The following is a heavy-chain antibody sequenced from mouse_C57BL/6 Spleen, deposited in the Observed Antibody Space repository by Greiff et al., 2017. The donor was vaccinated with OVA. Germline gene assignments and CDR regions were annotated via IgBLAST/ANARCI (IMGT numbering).Heavy chain of an antibody. CDR2: ISAGGSYT. CDR1: GFTFSSYA. D-gene: IGHD2-2*01. CDR3: ARDPPFYAYDDPYYFDY. J-gene: IGHJ2*01. V-gene: IGHV5-4*01. Sequence: EVQVEESGGGLVKPGGSLKLSCAASGFTFSSYAMSWVRQTPEKRLEWVGTISAGGSYTYYPDNVKGRFTISRDNAKNNLYLHMSHLKSEDTAIYYCARDPPFYAYDDPYYFDYWGQGTTLTVSS.